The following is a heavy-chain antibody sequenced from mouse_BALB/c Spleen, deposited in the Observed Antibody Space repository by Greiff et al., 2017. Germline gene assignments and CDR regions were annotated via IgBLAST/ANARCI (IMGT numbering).Heavy chain of an antibody. V-gene: IGHV1-15*01. D-gene: IGHD4-1*01. CDR2: IDPETGGT. Sequence: QVQLQQSGAELVRPGASVTLSCKASGYTFTDYEMHWVKQTPVHGLEWIGAIDPETGGTAYNQKFKGKATLTADKSSSTAYMELRSLTSEDSAVYYCTRTGRAMDYWGQGTSVTVSS. CDR1: GYTFTDYE. CDR3: TRTGRAMDY. J-gene: IGHJ4*01.